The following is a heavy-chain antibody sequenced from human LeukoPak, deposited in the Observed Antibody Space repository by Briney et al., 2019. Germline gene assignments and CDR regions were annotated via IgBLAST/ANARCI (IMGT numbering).Heavy chain of an antibody. J-gene: IGHJ4*02. CDR3: AIRFLEWLLPDY. D-gene: IGHD3-3*01. CDR1: GYTFTSYY. V-gene: IGHV1-46*01. Sequence: ASVEVSCKASGYTFTSYYMHWVRQAPGQGLEWMGIINPSGGSTSYAQKFQGRVTMTRDTSTSTVYMELSSLRSEDTAVYYCAIRFLEWLLPDYWGQGTLVTVSS. CDR2: INPSGGST.